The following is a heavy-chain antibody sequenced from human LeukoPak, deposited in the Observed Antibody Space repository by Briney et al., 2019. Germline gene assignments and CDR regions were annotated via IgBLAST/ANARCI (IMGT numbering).Heavy chain of an antibody. CDR3: ARTVGWDQRRYYFDY. CDR1: GFTFSDYY. Sequence: PGGSLRLSCAASGFTFSDYYMSWIRQAPGKGLEWVSYISSSGSTIYYADSVKGRFTISRDNAKNSLYLQMNSLRAEDTAVYYCARTVGWDQRRYYFDYWGQGTLVTVSS. V-gene: IGHV3-11*01. D-gene: IGHD1-26*01. J-gene: IGHJ4*02. CDR2: ISSSGSTI.